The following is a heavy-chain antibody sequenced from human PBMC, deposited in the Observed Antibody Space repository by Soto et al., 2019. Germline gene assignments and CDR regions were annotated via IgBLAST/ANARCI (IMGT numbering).Heavy chain of an antibody. J-gene: IGHJ6*02. Sequence: GGSLRLSCAASGFTVSSNYMSWVRQAPGKGLEWVSVIYSGGSTYYADSVKGRFTISRDNSKNTLYLQMNSLRAEDTAVYYCARVQGGDYDFWSGYYAYYYYYGMDVWGQGTTVTVSS. D-gene: IGHD3-3*01. CDR3: ARVQGGDYDFWSGYYAYYYYYGMDV. CDR1: GFTVSSNY. V-gene: IGHV3-53*01. CDR2: IYSGGST.